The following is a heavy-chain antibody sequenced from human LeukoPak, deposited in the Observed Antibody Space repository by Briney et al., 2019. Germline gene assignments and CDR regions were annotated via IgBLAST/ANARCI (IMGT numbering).Heavy chain of an antibody. D-gene: IGHD3-3*01. J-gene: IGHJ4*02. CDR1: GASINSGDFF. Sequence: NSSETLSLTCTVSGASINSGDFFWSWIRQAPGQGLEWIGNIYYSGSTSSNPSLRSRTTLSVDTSKNEFSLRLRSVTAADTAVYYCARVGLDLRSSSVFDHWGQGTLVTVSS. V-gene: IGHV4-30-4*08. CDR3: ARVGLDLRSSSVFDH. CDR2: IYYSGST.